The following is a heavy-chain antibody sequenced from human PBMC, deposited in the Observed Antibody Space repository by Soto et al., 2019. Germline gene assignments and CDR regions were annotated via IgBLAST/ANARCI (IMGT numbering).Heavy chain of an antibody. Sequence: QVPLQESGPGLVKPSATLSLTCAVSGDSISSYYCMWIRQPPGKGLESIGYLYYGRSANYNPSLKSPVTLSVATSTNQCSLTLSSMPAAHTPVYYCAPSSMAVVPEYWGQGTLVTVSS. CDR1: GDSISSYY. D-gene: IGHD3-22*01. J-gene: IGHJ4*02. CDR3: APSSMAVVPEY. CDR2: LYYGRSA. V-gene: IGHV4-59*01.